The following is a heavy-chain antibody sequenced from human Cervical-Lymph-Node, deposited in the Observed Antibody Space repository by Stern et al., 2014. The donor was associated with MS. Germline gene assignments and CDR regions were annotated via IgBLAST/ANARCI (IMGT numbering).Heavy chain of an antibody. CDR1: GGTFSRYA. V-gene: IGHV1-69*01. J-gene: IGHJ6*02. CDR3: ASRYTAWDNPMHFYGMDV. Sequence: QVQLVQSGAEVKKPGSSVKVSCKASGGTFSRYAFTWVRQATGQGLEWMGGIIPISGKSNHAQKCEGRGNLIADESTSTAYMELSSLRAEDAAVYYCASRYTAWDNPMHFYGMDVWGQGTTVTVSS. CDR2: IIPISGKS. D-gene: IGHD1-1*01.